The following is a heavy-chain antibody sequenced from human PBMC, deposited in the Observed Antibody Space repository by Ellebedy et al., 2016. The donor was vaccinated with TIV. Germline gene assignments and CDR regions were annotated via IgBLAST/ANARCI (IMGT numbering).Heavy chain of an antibody. J-gene: IGHJ5*02. Sequence: MPSETLSLTCTVSHASISNSTYYWGWLRQPPEKGLEWIGSIYYTGSTEYSPSLDSRVTISVDTSKNQFSLTLRSVTAADTAVYYCARLRHYYDSSVVGFDPWGQGTLVTVSS. CDR3: ARLRHYYDSSVVGFDP. V-gene: IGHV4-39*01. CDR2: IYYTGST. CDR1: HASISNSTYY. D-gene: IGHD3-22*01.